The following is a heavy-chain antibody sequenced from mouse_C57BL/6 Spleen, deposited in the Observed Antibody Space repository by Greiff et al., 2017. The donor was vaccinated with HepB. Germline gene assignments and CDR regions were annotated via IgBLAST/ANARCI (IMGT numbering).Heavy chain of an antibody. D-gene: IGHD2-4*01. CDR1: GYAFSSSW. V-gene: IGHV1-82*01. CDR3: GRGPYEYGPFDY. Sequence: QVQLQQSGPELVKPGASVKISCKASGYAFSSSWMNWVKQRPGKGLEWIGRIYPGDGDTNYNGKFKGKATLTADKSSSTAYMQLSSLTSEDSAVYFCGRGPYEYGPFDYWGQSTTLTVSS. J-gene: IGHJ2*01. CDR2: IYPGDGDT.